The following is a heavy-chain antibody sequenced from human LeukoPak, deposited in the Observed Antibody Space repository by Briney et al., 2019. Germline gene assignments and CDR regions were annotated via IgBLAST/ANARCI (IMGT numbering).Heavy chain of an antibody. Sequence: GGSLRVSSAASGFTFSTNAMSWVRQAPGKGLEWVAAISGSGDRTYYADSVKGRYSISRDNSKSTLSVQMNGLRAEDTAVYYCAKGLIIAATGTVGFDIWGQGTLVTVSS. CDR2: ISGSGDRT. J-gene: IGHJ3*02. V-gene: IGHV3-23*01. CDR1: GFTFSTNA. D-gene: IGHD1-1*01. CDR3: AKGLIIAATGTVGFDI.